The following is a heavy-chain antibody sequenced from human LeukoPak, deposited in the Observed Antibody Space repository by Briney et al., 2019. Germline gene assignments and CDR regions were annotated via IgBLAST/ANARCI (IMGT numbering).Heavy chain of an antibody. Sequence: GGSLRLSCAASGFTFSSYNMNWVRQAPGKGLEWVSYISIRSSAIYYADSVKGRFTIARDNAKSSLYLQMNSLRDEDTAVYYCARGATGFDYWGQGTLVTVSS. V-gene: IGHV3-48*02. CDR3: ARGATGFDY. CDR2: ISIRSSAI. D-gene: IGHD3-16*01. CDR1: GFTFSSYN. J-gene: IGHJ4*02.